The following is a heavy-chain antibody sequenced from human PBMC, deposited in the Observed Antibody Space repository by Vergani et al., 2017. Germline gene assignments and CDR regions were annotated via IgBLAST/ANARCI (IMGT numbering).Heavy chain of an antibody. V-gene: IGHV3-11*01. CDR1: GFSFSDHY. CDR3: AGDHRDYNNYPRTLDI. CDR2: ISNSGNTI. J-gene: IGHJ3*02. D-gene: IGHD5-24*01. Sequence: QVQLVESGGGLVKPGGSLRLSCAASGFSFSDHYMTWIRQAPGKGLEWVSYISNSGNTIEYADSVKGRFSISRDNAKSSLFLQMDSLRAEDTAVYYCAGDHRDYNNYPRTLDIWGQGSMVTVSS.